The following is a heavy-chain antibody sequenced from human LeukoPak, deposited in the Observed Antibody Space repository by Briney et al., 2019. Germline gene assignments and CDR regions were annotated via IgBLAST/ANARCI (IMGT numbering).Heavy chain of an antibody. D-gene: IGHD3-22*01. CDR2: IYNTLDT. V-gene: IGHV4-59*01. J-gene: IGHJ4*02. CDR3: ARRRYYDSTGYNPTYYFDY. CDR1: GDSIIGYY. Sequence: PSETLSLTCTVSGDSIIGYYWSWIRQSPGKRLEWVAYIYNTLDTTYNPSLESRVTISLDMSNKQFSLRLRSVTAADTAVYYCARRRYYDSTGYNPTYYFDYWGQGILVTVSS.